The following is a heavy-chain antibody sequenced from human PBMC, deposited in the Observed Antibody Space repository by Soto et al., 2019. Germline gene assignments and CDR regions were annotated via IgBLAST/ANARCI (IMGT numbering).Heavy chain of an antibody. D-gene: IGHD6-13*01. V-gene: IGHV1-69*01. J-gene: IGHJ4*02. CDR1: EGTFNSYA. CDR2: IIPYYNTL. CDR3: ASGASRWYPYFFDS. Sequence: QAQVVQSGGEVRKPGSSVKLSCKASEGTFNSYAIAWVRQAPGQGLEGMGGIIPYYNTLNYAQKFQDRVTITADESTNTVYMELSSLRSDDTAVYFCASGASRWYPYFFDSWAQGTLVTVSS.